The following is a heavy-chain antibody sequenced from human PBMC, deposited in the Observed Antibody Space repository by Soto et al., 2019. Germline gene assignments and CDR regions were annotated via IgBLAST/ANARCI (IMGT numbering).Heavy chain of an antibody. V-gene: IGHV1-18*01. CDR2: ISAYNGNT. Sequence: ASVKVSCKASGYTFTSYGISWVRQAPGQGLEWMGWISAYNGNTNYAQKLQGRVTMTTDTSTSTAYMELRSLRSEDTAVYYCAKNPENYYYGMDVWGQGTTVTVSS. CDR3: AKNPENYYYGMDV. J-gene: IGHJ6*02. CDR1: GYTFTSYG.